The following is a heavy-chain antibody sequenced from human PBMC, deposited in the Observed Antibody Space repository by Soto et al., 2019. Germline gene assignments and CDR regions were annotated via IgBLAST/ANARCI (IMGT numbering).Heavy chain of an antibody. CDR2: ISSRSDI. CDR3: AREYTAWPLAYGLDV. Sequence: PGGSLRLSCVGSGFTFSTYSINWVRQAPGKGLEWVSSISSRSDIYYADSVKGRFTISRDNAKNSVSLQMNSLRAEDTAVYYCAREYTAWPLAYGLDVWGQGTTVTFSS. V-gene: IGHV3-21*01. D-gene: IGHD2-2*02. J-gene: IGHJ6*02. CDR1: GFTFSTYS.